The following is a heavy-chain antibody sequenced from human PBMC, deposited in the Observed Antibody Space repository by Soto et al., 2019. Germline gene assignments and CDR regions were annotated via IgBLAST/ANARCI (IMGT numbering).Heavy chain of an antibody. CDR2: IYYRGNT. J-gene: IGHJ4*02. D-gene: IGHD3-9*01. CDR3: ARLEGLATISYYFDF. Sequence: SETLFLTCSVSGGSIISDKYCWGWHRKPPGKGLEWIGSIYYRGNTYYNPSLQTRVTISLDKSKSQFSLRLNSVTAADSAVYFCARLEGLATISYYFDFWGQGAQVTVSS. V-gene: IGHV4-39*01. CDR1: GGSIISDKYC.